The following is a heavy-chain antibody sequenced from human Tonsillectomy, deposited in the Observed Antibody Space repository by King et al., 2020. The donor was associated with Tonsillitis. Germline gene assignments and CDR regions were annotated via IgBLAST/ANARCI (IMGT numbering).Heavy chain of an antibody. V-gene: IGHV3-7*01. Sequence: VPLVESGGGLVQPGGSLRLSCAASGFSFSSYWMSWVRQAPGKGLEWVANIKQGGSERYYVDSVKGRFTISRDNAKNSLYLQMNSLRVEDTAVYYCARDLWGYNDYDAYWGQGTLVTVSS. J-gene: IGHJ4*02. CDR2: IKQGGSER. D-gene: IGHD5-12*01. CDR3: ARDLWGYNDYDAY. CDR1: GFSFSSYW.